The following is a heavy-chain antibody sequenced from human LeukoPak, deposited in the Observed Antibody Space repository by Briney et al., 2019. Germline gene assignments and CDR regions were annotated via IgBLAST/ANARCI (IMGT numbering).Heavy chain of an antibody. CDR1: GYSFTSYW. CDR2: IYPGESDT. V-gene: IGHV5-51*01. Sequence: GESLKISCKGSGYSFTSYWIGWVRQMPGKGLEGMGGIYPGESDTRYSPSFQGQVTISAAKSISTAYLQWSSLKASDTDMYYCARLRDYGGNSFQAPATFDIWGPGKMVTVSS. J-gene: IGHJ3*02. D-gene: IGHD4-23*01. CDR3: ARLRDYGGNSFQAPATFDI.